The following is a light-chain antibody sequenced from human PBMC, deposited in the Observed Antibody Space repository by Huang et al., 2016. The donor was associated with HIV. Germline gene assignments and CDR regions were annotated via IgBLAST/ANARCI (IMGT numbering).Light chain of an antibody. J-gene: IGKJ4*01. CDR2: WAS. CDR3: QQYYSSPVT. Sequence: DIVMTQSPDSLAVSLGERATINCKSSQSVLYNSNNKDYLDWHQQKPGQPPKLLIYWASTRESGVPDRLSGSGSGTDFTLTISSLQAEDVAVYYCQQYYSSPVTFGGGTKVEIK. CDR1: QSVLYNSNNKDY. V-gene: IGKV4-1*01.